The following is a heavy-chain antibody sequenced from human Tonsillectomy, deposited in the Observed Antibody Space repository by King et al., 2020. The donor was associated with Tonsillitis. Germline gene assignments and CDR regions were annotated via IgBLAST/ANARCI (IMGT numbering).Heavy chain of an antibody. V-gene: IGHV4-61*02. Sequence: VQLQESGPGLVKPSQTLSLTCTVSGDSISGGIYYWSWIRQPAGKGLEWIGHIYTSGNTNYNPSLKSRVTISVDTSKNQFSLRLSSVTAADTALYYCAREIGFDYFDSSGYSLLDYWGQGTLVTVSS. J-gene: IGHJ4*02. CDR2: IYTSGNT. D-gene: IGHD3-22*01. CDR1: GDSISGGIYY. CDR3: AREIGFDYFDSSGYSLLDY.